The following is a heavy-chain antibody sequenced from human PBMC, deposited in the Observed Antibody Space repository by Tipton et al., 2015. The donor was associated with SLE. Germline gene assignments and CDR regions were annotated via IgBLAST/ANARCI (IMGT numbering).Heavy chain of an antibody. CDR3: ARHLGVIVAFEV. CDR2: FYFSGSS. Sequence: TLSLTCTVSGGSITSSSYFWGWIRQSPGKGLEWIGFFYFSGSSQYNPSLKSRVAISADTSNNQFSLELRSVTAADTAVYYCARHLGVIVAFEVWGQGTVLTVSS. V-gene: IGHV4-61*05. D-gene: IGHD3-10*01. CDR1: GGSITSSSYF. J-gene: IGHJ3*01.